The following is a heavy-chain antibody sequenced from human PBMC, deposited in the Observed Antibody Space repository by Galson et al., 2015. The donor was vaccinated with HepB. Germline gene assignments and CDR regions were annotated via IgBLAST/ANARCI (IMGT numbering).Heavy chain of an antibody. J-gene: IGHJ3*02. V-gene: IGHV1-46*01. Sequence: SVKVSCKASGYTFTNYYMHWVRQAPGQGLEWMGIINPSGGSTSYAQKFQGRVTMTRDTSTSTVYMELSSLRSEDTAVYYCARGSTVVVAATPDAFDIWGQGTMVTVSS. CDR3: ARGSTVVVAATPDAFDI. CDR1: GYTFTNYY. CDR2: INPSGGST. D-gene: IGHD2-15*01.